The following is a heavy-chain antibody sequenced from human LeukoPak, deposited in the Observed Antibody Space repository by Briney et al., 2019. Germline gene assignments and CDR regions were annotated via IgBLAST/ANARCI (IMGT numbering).Heavy chain of an antibody. CDR2: INPNSGGT. D-gene: IGHD2-2*01. CDR1: GYTFTGYY. J-gene: IGHJ4*02. CDR3: ARDYPYCSSTSCYPVY. Sequence: ASVTVSCKASGYTFTGYYMHWVRQAPGQGLEWMGWINPNSGGTNYAQKFQGRVTMTRDTSISTAYMELSRLRSDDTAVYYCARDYPYCSSTSCYPVYWGQGTLVTVSS. V-gene: IGHV1-2*02.